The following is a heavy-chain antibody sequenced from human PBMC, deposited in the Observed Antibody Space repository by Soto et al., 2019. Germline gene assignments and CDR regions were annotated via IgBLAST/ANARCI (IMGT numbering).Heavy chain of an antibody. V-gene: IGHV5-51*01. CDR1: GYSFTDYW. D-gene: IGHD6-6*01. Sequence: EVQLVQSGAEVTKPGESLKISCKASGYSFTDYWIGWVRQMPGKGLEWMGTIYPGASDTKYSPSFQGQVTMSADKSITPAYLPSNRLKASDTAMYYCARDGLSSSSSLDYWGQGTLVTVSS. J-gene: IGHJ4*02. CDR3: ARDGLSSSSSLDY. CDR2: IYPGASDT.